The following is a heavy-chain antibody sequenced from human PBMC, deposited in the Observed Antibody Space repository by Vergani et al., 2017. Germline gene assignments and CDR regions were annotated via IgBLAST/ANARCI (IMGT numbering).Heavy chain of an antibody. CDR2: IYNSGNT. V-gene: IGHV4-34*01. CDR3: ARHSGSYHGYFQH. Sequence: QVQLQQWGAGLLKPSETLSLTCAVYGGSFSGYYWSWIRQPPGKGLEWIGYIYNSGNTNYNPSLKSRVSISEDTSKNQFSLKLSSVTAADTAVYYCARHSGSYHGYFQHWGQGTLVTVSS. J-gene: IGHJ1*01. CDR1: GGSFSGYY. D-gene: IGHD1-26*01.